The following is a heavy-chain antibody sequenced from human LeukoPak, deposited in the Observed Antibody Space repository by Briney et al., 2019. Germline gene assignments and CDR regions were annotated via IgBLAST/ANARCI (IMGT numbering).Heavy chain of an antibody. V-gene: IGHV3-21*01. CDR1: GFTFSSYS. J-gene: IGHJ6*02. CDR3: ARDSYSSSWFYYYGMDV. Sequence: GGSLRLSCAASGFTFSSYSMNWVRQAPGKGLEWVSSISSSSSYIYYADSVKGRFTISRDNAENSLYLQMNSLRAEDTAVYYCARDSYSSSWFYYYGMDVWGQGTTVTVSS. CDR2: ISSSSSYI. D-gene: IGHD6-13*01.